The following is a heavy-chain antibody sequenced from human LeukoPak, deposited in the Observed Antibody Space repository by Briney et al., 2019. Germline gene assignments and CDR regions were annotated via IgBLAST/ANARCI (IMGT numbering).Heavy chain of an antibody. CDR3: ARVLRDYYFDF. D-gene: IGHD3-9*01. Sequence: GSLRLSCAASGFSFSGYNMNWVRQAPGKGLEWVSSITSSSAYIYHADSVKGRFTISRDNAKNSLYLQMNSLRAEDTAVYYCARVLRDYYFDFWGQGTLVTVSS. CDR2: ITSSSAYI. CDR1: GFSFSGYN. V-gene: IGHV3-21*01. J-gene: IGHJ4*02.